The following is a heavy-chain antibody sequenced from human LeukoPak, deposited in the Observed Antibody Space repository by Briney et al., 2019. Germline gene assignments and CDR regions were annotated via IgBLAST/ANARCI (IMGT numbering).Heavy chain of an antibody. J-gene: IGHJ3*02. V-gene: IGHV3-23*01. Sequence: PGGSLRLSCAASGFPFSTYAMSWVRQAPGKGLEWVSAISGSGGSTYYADSVKGRFTISRDNSKNTLYLQMNSLRAEDTAVYYCASQLGYCSSTSCYIGAFDIWGQGTMVTVSS. CDR3: ASQLGYCSSTSCYIGAFDI. CDR1: GFPFSTYA. CDR2: ISGSGGST. D-gene: IGHD2-2*02.